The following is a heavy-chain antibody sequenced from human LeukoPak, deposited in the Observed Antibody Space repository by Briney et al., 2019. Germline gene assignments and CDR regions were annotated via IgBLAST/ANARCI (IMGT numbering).Heavy chain of an antibody. Sequence: ASVKVSCKASGGTLSSYAISWVRQAPGQGLEWMGWINPNSGGTNYAQKFQGRVTMTRDTSISTAYMELSRLRSDDTAVYYCARSAMIVVVNNWFDPWGQGTLVTVSS. CDR1: GGTLSSYA. D-gene: IGHD3-22*01. CDR2: INPNSGGT. CDR3: ARSAMIVVVNNWFDP. J-gene: IGHJ5*02. V-gene: IGHV1-2*02.